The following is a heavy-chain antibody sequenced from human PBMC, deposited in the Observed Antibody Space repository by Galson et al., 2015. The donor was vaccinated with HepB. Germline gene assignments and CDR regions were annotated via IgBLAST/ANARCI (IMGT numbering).Heavy chain of an antibody. CDR2: ISAYNGNT. V-gene: IGHV1-18*04. CDR1: GYTFTSYG. D-gene: IGHD3-22*01. CDR3: ARLPYYYDSSGYDLAGDSYYYGMDV. Sequence: SVKVSCKASGYTFTSYGVTWVRQAPGQGLEWMGWISAYNGNTNYAQKLQGRVTMTTDTSTSTAYMELRSLRSDDTAVYYCARLPYYYDSSGYDLAGDSYYYGMDVWGQGTTVTVSS. J-gene: IGHJ6*02.